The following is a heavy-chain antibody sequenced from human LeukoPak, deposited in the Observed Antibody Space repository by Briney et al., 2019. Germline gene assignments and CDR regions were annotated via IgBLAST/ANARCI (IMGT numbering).Heavy chain of an antibody. CDR2: ISKDESNK. CDR3: AKDNPVLEY. Sequence: LSLTCTVSGGSISSSIYYWGWIRQPPGKGLEWVSHISKDESNKYYADSVKGRFTISRDTSKNTLFLQMNSLRVEDTAVYYCAKDNPVLEYWGQGTLVTVSS. CDR1: GGSISS. J-gene: IGHJ4*02. V-gene: IGHV3-30*18.